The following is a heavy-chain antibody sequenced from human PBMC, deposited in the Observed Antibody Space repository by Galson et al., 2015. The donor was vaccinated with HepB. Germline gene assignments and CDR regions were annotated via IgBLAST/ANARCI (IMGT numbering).Heavy chain of an antibody. CDR3: ARMLGSCTSTSCSPDFDL. CDR1: GFTFSSYN. D-gene: IGHD2-2*01. J-gene: IGHJ2*01. CDR2: ISTSTRYI. Sequence: SLRLSCAPSGFTFSSYNMNWVRQAPGKGLEWVSFISTSTRYIYYAASVKGRFTVSRDSAKNSLYLQMNSLRAEDTAVYYCARMLGSCTSTSCSPDFDLWGRGTLVTVSS. V-gene: IGHV3-21*01.